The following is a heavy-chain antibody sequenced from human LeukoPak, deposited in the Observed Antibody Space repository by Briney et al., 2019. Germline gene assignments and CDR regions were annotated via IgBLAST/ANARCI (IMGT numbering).Heavy chain of an antibody. J-gene: IGHJ4*02. V-gene: IGHV3-21*01. CDR1: GFTFSSYW. CDR2: ISTTSDYI. CDR3: ARGGIYSQGFDY. D-gene: IGHD6-13*01. Sequence: PGGSLRLSCAASGFTFSSYWMSWVRQAPGKGLEWVSSISTTSDYIHYADSLKGRVAISRDNAKNSLYVQMNSLRAEDTAIYYWARGGIYSQGFDYWGQGSLVTVSS.